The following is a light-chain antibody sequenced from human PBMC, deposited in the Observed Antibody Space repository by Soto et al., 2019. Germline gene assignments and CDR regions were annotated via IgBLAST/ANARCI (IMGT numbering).Light chain of an antibody. CDR3: AAWDDSLSGVV. CDR1: SSNIGSNY. J-gene: IGLJ2*01. CDR2: RNN. V-gene: IGLV1-47*01. Sequence: QSVLTQPPSASGTPGQRGTISCSGSSSNIGSNYVYWYQQLPGTAPKLLIYRNNQRPSGVPDRFSGSKSGTSASLAISGLRSEDEADYYCAAWDDSLSGVVFGGLTKLTVL.